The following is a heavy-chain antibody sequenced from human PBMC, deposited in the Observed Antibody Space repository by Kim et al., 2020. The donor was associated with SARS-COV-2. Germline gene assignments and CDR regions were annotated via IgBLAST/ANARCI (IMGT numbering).Heavy chain of an antibody. CDR3: ARGGGCRCTSCYDPYYNYGIDV. Sequence: SETLSLTCAVSGGFISSSHGWSWVRQPPGKGLASIGEIYHSGSTNYNPSLKSRVTIPVDKSENQFSLKLSSVTSADTAVYYCARGGGCRCTSCYDPYYNYGIDVWRQWITVTVSS. CDR2: IYHSGST. V-gene: IGHV4-4*02. J-gene: IGHJ6*02. D-gene: IGHD2-2*01. CDR1: GGFISSSHG.